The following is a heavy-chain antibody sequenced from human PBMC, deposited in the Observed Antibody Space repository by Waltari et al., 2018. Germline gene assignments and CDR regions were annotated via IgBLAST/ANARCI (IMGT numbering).Heavy chain of an antibody. Sequence: QVQLVQSGAEVKKPGASVRISCKTSGYTFTTHDINWVRQAAGQGPEWMGWMNPNSGNTGYAWKFQGRVTMTRDNSKNTLYLQMSSLRPEDTAEYFCAQSGYKWNVYYYMDVWGKGTTVTVSS. CDR3: AQSGYKWNVYYYMDV. D-gene: IGHD1-20*01. V-gene: IGHV1-8*01. CDR2: MNPNSGNT. CDR1: GYTFTTHD. J-gene: IGHJ6*03.